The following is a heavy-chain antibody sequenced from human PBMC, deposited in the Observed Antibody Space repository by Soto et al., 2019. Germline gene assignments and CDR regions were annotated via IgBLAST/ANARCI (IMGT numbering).Heavy chain of an antibody. Sequence: QVQLQESGPGLVKPSQTLSLTCTVSGGSISSGDYYWSWIRQPPGKGLEWIGYIYYSGSTYYNPSLKSRVTISVDTSKNQVSRKLSSVTAADTAVYYCASSLGSIAARPYGMDVWGQGTTVTVSS. J-gene: IGHJ6*02. V-gene: IGHV4-30-4*01. CDR1: GGSISSGDYY. CDR2: IYYSGST. D-gene: IGHD6-6*01. CDR3: ASSLGSIAARPYGMDV.